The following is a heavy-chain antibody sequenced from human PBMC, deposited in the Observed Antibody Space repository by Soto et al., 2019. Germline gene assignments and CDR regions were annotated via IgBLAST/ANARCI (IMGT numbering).Heavy chain of an antibody. CDR1: GGSISSYY. CDR2: IYYSGST. D-gene: IGHD3-22*01. Sequence: SETLSLTCTVSGGSISSYYWSWIRQPPGKGLEWIGYIYYSGSTNYNPSLKSRVTISVDTSKNQFSLKLSPVTAADTAVYYCASSPDSSGYFFGPGAYYFDYWGQGTLVTVSS. J-gene: IGHJ4*02. V-gene: IGHV4-59*01. CDR3: ASSPDSSGYFFGPGAYYFDY.